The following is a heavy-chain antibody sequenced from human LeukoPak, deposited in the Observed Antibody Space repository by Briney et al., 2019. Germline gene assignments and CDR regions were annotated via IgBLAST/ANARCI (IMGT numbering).Heavy chain of an antibody. CDR3: ARASSYDFWSGYYEGGAFDI. CDR1: GGSISSGSYY. J-gene: IGHJ3*02. D-gene: IGHD3-3*01. Sequence: SETLSLTCTVSGGSISSGSYYWSWIRQPAGKGLEWIGRIYTSGSTNYNPSLKSRVTISVDTSKNQFYLKLSSVTAADTAVYYCARASSYDFWSGYYEGGAFDIWGQGTMVTVSS. V-gene: IGHV4-61*02. CDR2: IYTSGST.